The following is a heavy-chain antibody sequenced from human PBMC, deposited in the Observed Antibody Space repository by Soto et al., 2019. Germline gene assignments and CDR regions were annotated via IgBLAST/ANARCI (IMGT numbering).Heavy chain of an antibody. D-gene: IGHD3-10*01. Sequence: EVQLVESGGGLVQPGGSLRLSCAASGFTFSSYWMHWVRQAPGKGLVWVSRISNDGSSTSYADSVKGRFTISRDNAKNTLYLQMNSLRAEDTAVYYCTRSDSYGSGSYIYYYGMDVWGQGTTVTVSS. CDR3: TRSDSYGSGSYIYYYGMDV. J-gene: IGHJ6*02. CDR1: GFTFSSYW. CDR2: ISNDGSST. V-gene: IGHV3-74*01.